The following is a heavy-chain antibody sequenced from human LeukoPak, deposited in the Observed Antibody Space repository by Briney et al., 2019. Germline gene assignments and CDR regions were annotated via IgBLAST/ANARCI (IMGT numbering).Heavy chain of an antibody. D-gene: IGHD3-3*01. V-gene: IGHV3-53*01. CDR1: GLTVSNDY. Sequence: GGSLRLSCAASGLTVSNDYMTWVRQAPGKGLEWVSVLYSGGRTYYAGSVKGRFTISRDNSKNTLYLQMNSLRVEDTAVYYCARAVSGYVDYWGQGNLVTVSS. J-gene: IGHJ4*02. CDR2: LYSGGRT. CDR3: ARAVSGYVDY.